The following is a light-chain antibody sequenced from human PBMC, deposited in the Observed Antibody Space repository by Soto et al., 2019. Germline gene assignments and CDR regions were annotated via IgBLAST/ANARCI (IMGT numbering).Light chain of an antibody. CDR1: SSDVGTYDF. Sequence: QSALTQPRSVSGSPGQSVTISCTGTSSDVGTYDFVSWYQQHPGKAPRLMIFDVSERPSGVPDRFSGSKSGNTASLTISGLQAEDEDDYYCCLYAVTFYVFGNGTKVTVL. CDR2: DVS. V-gene: IGLV2-11*01. CDR3: CLYAVTFYV. J-gene: IGLJ1*01.